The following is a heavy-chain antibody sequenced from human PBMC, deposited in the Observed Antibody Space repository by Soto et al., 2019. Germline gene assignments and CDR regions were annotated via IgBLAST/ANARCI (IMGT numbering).Heavy chain of an antibody. J-gene: IGHJ6*02. V-gene: IGHV3-7*03. CDR3: ARDEGGVGYYTGPYYYGMDV. Sequence: LRLSCTASGFTFTKYWMNWVRQAPGKGLEWLANIKEDGSEKFYVDSVKGRFTISRDNAQNSVYLQMNSLRAEDTAVYYCARDEGGVGYYTGPYYYGMDVWGQGTTVTVSS. D-gene: IGHD3-3*01. CDR2: IKEDGSEK. CDR1: GFTFTKYW.